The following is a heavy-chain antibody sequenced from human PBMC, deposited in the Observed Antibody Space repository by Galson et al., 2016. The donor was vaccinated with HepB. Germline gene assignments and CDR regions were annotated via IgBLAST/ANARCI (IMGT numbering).Heavy chain of an antibody. Sequence: SVKVSCKASGGTFSSYAINWVRQAPGQGLEWMGGIIPIFGPPNYAQRFQGRLTITADESTRTAYMELSSLRSEDTAVYYCARGCYDTVVVPGAAFDAFHNWGQGTMVTFSS. V-gene: IGHV1-69*13. CDR1: GGTFSSYA. CDR3: ARGCYDTVVVPGAAFDAFHN. J-gene: IGHJ3*02. CDR2: IIPIFGPP. D-gene: IGHD2-2*01.